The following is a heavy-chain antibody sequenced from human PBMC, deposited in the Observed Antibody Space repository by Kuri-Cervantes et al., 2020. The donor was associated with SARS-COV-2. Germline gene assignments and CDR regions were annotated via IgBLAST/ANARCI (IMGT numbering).Heavy chain of an antibody. CDR1: GYIFNTYG. CDR2: ISTYNGNT. Sequence: ASVKVSCKASGYIFNTYGLSWVRQAPGQGLEWMTWISTYNGNTNYAQKLQDRVTMATDTSTSTAYMELRSLRSDDTAVYYCARNNGANAFDIWGQGTMVTVSS. J-gene: IGHJ3*02. D-gene: IGHD1/OR15-1a*01. V-gene: IGHV1-18*01. CDR3: ARNNGANAFDI.